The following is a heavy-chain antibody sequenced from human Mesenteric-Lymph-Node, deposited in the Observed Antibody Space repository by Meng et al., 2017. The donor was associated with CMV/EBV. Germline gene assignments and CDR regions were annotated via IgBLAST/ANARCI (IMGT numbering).Heavy chain of an antibody. CDR1: GGSISSYY. V-gene: IGHV4-59*01. CDR2: IYYSGST. D-gene: IGHD5-12*01. CDR3: ARDRSERLRLTSYFDY. Sequence: VSGGSISSYYWSWIRQPPGKGLEWIGYIYYSGSTNYNPSLKSRVTISVDTSKNQFSLKLSSVTAADTAVYYCARDRSERLRLTSYFDYWGQGTLVTVPQ. J-gene: IGHJ4*02.